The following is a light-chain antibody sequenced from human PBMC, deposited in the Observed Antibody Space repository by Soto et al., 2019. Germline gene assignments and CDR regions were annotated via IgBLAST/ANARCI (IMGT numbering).Light chain of an antibody. CDR3: QQYHHYPLT. CDR1: QSIDSW. Sequence: DIQMTQSPSTLSASVGDRVIITCRASQSIDSWLAWYQQKPGKVPKLLIYKASSLESGVSSRFSGSGSGTEFTLAISSLQPDYFATYYCQQYHHYPLTFGPGTKVNIK. J-gene: IGKJ3*01. V-gene: IGKV1-5*03. CDR2: KAS.